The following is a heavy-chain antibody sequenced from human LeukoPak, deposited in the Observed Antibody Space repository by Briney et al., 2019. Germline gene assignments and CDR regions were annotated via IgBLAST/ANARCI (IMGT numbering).Heavy chain of an antibody. CDR3: AREVRGYSYGDDAFDI. D-gene: IGHD5-18*01. V-gene: IGHV4-61*02. Sequence: SETLSLTCTVSGGSISSGSYYWSWIRQPAGEGLEWIGRIYTSGSTNYNPSLKSRVTISVDTSKNQFSLKLSSVTAADTAVYYCAREVRGYSYGDDAFDIWGQGTMVTVSS. J-gene: IGHJ3*02. CDR1: GGSISSGSYY. CDR2: IYTSGST.